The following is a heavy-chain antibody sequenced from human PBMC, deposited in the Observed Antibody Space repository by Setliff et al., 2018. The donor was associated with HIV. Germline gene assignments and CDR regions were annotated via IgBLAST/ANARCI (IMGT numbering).Heavy chain of an antibody. J-gene: IGHJ6*02. D-gene: IGHD2-15*01. Sequence: GGSLRLSCAASRFTLSSYTMNWVRQAPGKGLEWVSSISSTSSYMYYADSVKGRFTISRDNAKNSLFLQMNSLRVEDTAVYYCARKLLTRPNYYGMDVWGQGTTVTVSS. CDR2: ISSTSSYM. CDR3: ARKLLTRPNYYGMDV. CDR1: RFTLSSYT. V-gene: IGHV3-21*04.